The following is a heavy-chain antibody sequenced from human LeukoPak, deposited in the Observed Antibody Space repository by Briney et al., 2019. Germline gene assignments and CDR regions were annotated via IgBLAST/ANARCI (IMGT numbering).Heavy chain of an antibody. CDR2: INPNSCGT. V-gene: IGHV1-2*02. CDR1: GYTFTGYY. D-gene: IGHD6-13*01. J-gene: IGHJ6*03. Sequence: GASVKVSCKASGYTFTGYYMHWVRQAPGQGLEWMGWINPNSCGTNYAQKFQGRVTMTRDTSISTAYMELSGLRSDDTAVYYCARDTSSWINYYYYYMDVWGKGTTVTVSS. CDR3: ARDTSSWINYYYYYMDV.